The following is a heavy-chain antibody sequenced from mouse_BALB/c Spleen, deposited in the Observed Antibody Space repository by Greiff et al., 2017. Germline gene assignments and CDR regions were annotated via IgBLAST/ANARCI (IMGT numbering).Heavy chain of an antibody. J-gene: IGHJ3*01. CDR3: ARHYYDSSWFAY. Sequence: VKLMESGPELVKPGASVKMSCKASGYTFTDYVISWVKQRTGQGLEWIGEIYPGSGSTYYNEKFKGKATLTADKSSNTAYMQLSSLTSEDSAVYFCARHYYDSSWFAYWGQGTLVTVSA. V-gene: IGHV1-77*01. CDR2: IYPGSGST. CDR1: GYTFTDYV. D-gene: IGHD2-4*01.